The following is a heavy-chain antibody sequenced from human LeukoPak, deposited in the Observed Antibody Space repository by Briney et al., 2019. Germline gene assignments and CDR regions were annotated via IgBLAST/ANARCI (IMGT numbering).Heavy chain of an antibody. CDR1: GFTFSNYG. D-gene: IGHD1-1*01. CDR3: AKERQLEPFDC. Sequence: GGSLRLSCAASGFTFSNYGMHWVRQTPGKGLEWVAFVQSDGSDKFFADSVKGRFTVSRDNSKNTLYLQMNSLRADDTAVYYCAKERQLEPFDCWGQGTLVTVSS. V-gene: IGHV3-30*02. J-gene: IGHJ4*02. CDR2: VQSDGSDK.